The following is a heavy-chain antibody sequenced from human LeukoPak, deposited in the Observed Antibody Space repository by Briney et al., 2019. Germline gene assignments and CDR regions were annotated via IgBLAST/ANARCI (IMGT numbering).Heavy chain of an antibody. CDR2: MNPNSSNT. D-gene: IGHD1-14*01. V-gene: IGHV1-8*01. CDR3: VRVPPRTTNYAY. J-gene: IGHJ4*02. Sequence: ASVKVSCKASGYTFTSYGINWVRQATGQGLEWMGWMNPNSSNTGYAQKFQGRVTMTRNTSIGTAYMELSSLRSEDTAIYYCVRVPPRTTNYAYWGQGTLVTVSS. CDR1: GYTFTSYG.